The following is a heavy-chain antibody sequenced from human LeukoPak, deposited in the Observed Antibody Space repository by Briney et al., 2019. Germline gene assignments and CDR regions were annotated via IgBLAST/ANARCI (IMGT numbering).Heavy chain of an antibody. CDR1: GGSISGYY. V-gene: IGHV4-4*09. J-gene: IGHJ4*02. Sequence: SETLSLTCTVSGGSISGYYWSWIRQPPGKGLEWIGYIYSSGSTNYNPSLKSRVTISVDTSKNQLSLKLNYVTAAVTALYYCARQLSWNYIFDYWGQGTLVTVSS. CDR3: ARQLSWNYIFDY. CDR2: IYSSGST. D-gene: IGHD1-7*01.